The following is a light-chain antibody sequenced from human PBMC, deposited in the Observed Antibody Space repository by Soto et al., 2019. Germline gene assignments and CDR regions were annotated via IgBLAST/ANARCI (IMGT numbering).Light chain of an antibody. CDR3: QQLNSYPLT. V-gene: IGKV1-9*01. CDR1: QGISSTY. Sequence: DIQLTQSPSFLSASVGDRVTITCRASQGISSTYLAWYQQTPGKAPKILICAASTLQSGVPSRFSGRGSGTDFTLTISSLQPEDFATYYCQQLNSYPLTFGGGTKVDIK. J-gene: IGKJ4*01. CDR2: AAS.